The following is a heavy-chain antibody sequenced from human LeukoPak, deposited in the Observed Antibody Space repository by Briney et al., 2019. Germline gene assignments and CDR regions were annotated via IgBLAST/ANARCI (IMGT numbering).Heavy chain of an antibody. D-gene: IGHD3-10*01. V-gene: IGHV3-15*01. CDR3: TTEYYYGSGSYFTFDY. Sequence: GGSLRLSCAASGFTFSNAWMTWVRQAPGKGLEWVGRIKSKTDGGTTDYAAPVKGSFTISRDDSKNTLYLQMYSLKTEDTAVYYCTTEYYYGSGSYFTFDYWGQGTLVTVSS. CDR2: IKSKTDGGTT. CDR1: GFTFSNAW. J-gene: IGHJ4*02.